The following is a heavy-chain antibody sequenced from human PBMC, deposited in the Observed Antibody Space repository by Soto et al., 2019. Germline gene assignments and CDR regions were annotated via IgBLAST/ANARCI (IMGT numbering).Heavy chain of an antibody. CDR1: GYTFTSHN. Sequence: QVQLVQSGPEMKWPGASVKVSCQASGYTFTSHNISWVRQAPGQGLEWMGWISPYSGNTDYAQNTQGRETMTTDTLTRTAYMELGSLRSDDAAVYYCARDKQERLFYYYYGLDVWGQGTTVTVSS. D-gene: IGHD1-1*01. V-gene: IGHV1-18*04. J-gene: IGHJ6*02. CDR2: ISPYSGNT. CDR3: ARDKQERLFYYYYGLDV.